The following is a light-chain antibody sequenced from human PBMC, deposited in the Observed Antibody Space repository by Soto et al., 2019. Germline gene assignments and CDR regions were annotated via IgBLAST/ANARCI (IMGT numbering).Light chain of an antibody. J-gene: IGLJ3*02. V-gene: IGLV2-14*01. Sequence: QSVLTQSASVSGSPGQSITISCTGTSSDVGGYNYVSWYQQHPGKAPKLIIYDVSNRPSGVSTRFSGSKSGNTASLTISGLQAEDEADYSCSSYTGTNSCVFGGGTKLTVL. CDR3: SSYTGTNSCV. CDR1: SSDVGGYNY. CDR2: DVS.